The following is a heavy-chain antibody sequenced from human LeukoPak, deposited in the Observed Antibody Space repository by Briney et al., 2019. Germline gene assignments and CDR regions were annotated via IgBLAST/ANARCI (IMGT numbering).Heavy chain of an antibody. Sequence: AGESLKISCKGSGYSFTDYWIGWVRQMPGKGLEWMGIIYPADSDTRYSPSFQDQVTISADKSISTAYLQWSSLKASDTAMYHCARQPIGGYYDSSGYPSDAFDVWGQGTMVTVSS. CDR2: IYPADSDT. CDR1: GYSFTDYW. J-gene: IGHJ3*01. D-gene: IGHD3-22*01. V-gene: IGHV5-51*01. CDR3: ARQPIGGYYDSSGYPSDAFDV.